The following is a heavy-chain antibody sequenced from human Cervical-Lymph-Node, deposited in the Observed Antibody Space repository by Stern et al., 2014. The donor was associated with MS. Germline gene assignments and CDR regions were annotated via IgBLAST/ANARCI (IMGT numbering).Heavy chain of an antibody. Sequence: QVQLQESGPGLVKPSETLSLTCRVSGYSISSGYYWDWIRQPPGKGLEWIGTIYQSGSTYYTPSLQRRVAISVDTPKNHFPLNRGSVTAADTAVYYCARKGGTIATYHVYYYHALDVWGQGTTVTVSS. CDR1: GYSISSGYY. CDR2: IYQSGST. D-gene: IGHD2-21*01. J-gene: IGHJ6*02. V-gene: IGHV4-38-2*01. CDR3: ARKGGTIATYHVYYYHALDV.